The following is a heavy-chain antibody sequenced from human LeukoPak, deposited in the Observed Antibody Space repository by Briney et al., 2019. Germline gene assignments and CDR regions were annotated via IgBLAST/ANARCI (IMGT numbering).Heavy chain of an antibody. CDR1: GFTFSSYD. CDR3: AREQKNYDILTGFYYYYGMDV. J-gene: IGHJ6*02. V-gene: IGHV3-13*04. Sequence: GGSLRLSCAASGFTFSSYDMHRVRQATGKGLEWVSAIGTAGDTYYPGSVKGRFTISRENAKNSLYLQMNSLRAGDTAVYYCAREQKNYDILTGFYYYYGMDVWGQGTTVTVSS. CDR2: IGTAGDT. D-gene: IGHD3-9*01.